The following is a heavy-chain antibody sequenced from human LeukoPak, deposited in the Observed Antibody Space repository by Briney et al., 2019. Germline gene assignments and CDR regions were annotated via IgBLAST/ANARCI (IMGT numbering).Heavy chain of an antibody. Sequence: ASVKISCKASDYTFTSYGISWVRQAPGQGLEWLGWISAYNGNTNYAQKLQGRVTMTTDTSTSTAYMELRSLRSDDTAVYYCARGQTNYFDWLSSYFDYWGQGTLVTVSS. CDR1: DYTFTSYG. CDR3: ARGQTNYFDWLSSYFDY. CDR2: ISAYNGNT. J-gene: IGHJ4*02. V-gene: IGHV1-18*01. D-gene: IGHD3-9*01.